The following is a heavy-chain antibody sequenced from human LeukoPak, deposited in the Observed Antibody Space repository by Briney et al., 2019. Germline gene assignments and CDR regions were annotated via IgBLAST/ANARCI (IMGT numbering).Heavy chain of an antibody. D-gene: IGHD2-8*01. V-gene: IGHV3-33*01. CDR2: VWYDGSNK. CDR3: ARDPGGVVYFDY. J-gene: IGHJ4*02. Sequence: PGGSPRLSCAVSGFTFSNYDMHGVRQAPGKGLEWVAVVWYDGSNKYYADSVKGRFTISRDNSKNTLYLQMNTLRAEDTAVYYCARDPGGVVYFDYWGGGTLVTVSS. CDR1: GFTFSNYD.